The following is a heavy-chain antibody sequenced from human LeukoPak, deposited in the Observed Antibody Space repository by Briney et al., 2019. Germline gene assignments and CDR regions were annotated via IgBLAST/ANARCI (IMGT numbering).Heavy chain of an antibody. J-gene: IGHJ3*02. V-gene: IGHV3-11*04. CDR3: ATPMVRGVFDAFDI. CDR2: ISSSGSTI. D-gene: IGHD3-10*01. Sequence: GGSLRLSCAASGFTFSDYYTSWIRQAPGKGLEWVSYISSSGSTIYYADSVKGRFTISRDNAKNSLYLQMNSLRAEDTAVYYCATPMVRGVFDAFDIWGQGTMVTVSS. CDR1: GFTFSDYY.